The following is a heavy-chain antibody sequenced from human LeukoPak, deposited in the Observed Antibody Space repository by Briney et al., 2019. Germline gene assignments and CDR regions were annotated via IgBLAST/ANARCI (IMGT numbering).Heavy chain of an antibody. CDR1: GYSFTSYW. Sequence: GESLKISCKGSGYSFTSYWIGWVRQMPGKGLEWMGIIYPGDSDTRYSPSFQGQVTISADKSISTAYLQWSSLKASDTAMYYCARLPTKYYYDSSGYYGSYFDYWGQGTLVTVSS. CDR2: IYPGDSDT. CDR3: ARLPTKYYYDSSGYYGSYFDY. J-gene: IGHJ4*02. D-gene: IGHD3-22*01. V-gene: IGHV5-51*01.